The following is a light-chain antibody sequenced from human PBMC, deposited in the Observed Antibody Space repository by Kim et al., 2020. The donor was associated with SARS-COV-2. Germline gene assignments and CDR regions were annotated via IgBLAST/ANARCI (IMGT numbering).Light chain of an antibody. J-gene: IGLJ2*01. Sequence: SYELTQPPSVSVSRGQTVSITCSGDKLGDKFACWYQQKPGQSPVLVIYEENKRPSGIPERFSGSISGNTATLTISGTQPMDEADYYCQAWDTSSHVIFGGGTQLTVL. V-gene: IGLV3-1*01. CDR2: EEN. CDR1: KLGDKF. CDR3: QAWDTSSHVI.